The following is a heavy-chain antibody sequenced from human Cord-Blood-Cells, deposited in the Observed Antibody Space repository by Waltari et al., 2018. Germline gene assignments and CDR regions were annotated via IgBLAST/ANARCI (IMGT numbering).Heavy chain of an antibody. J-gene: IGHJ3*02. V-gene: IGHV1-24*01. CDR3: ATDCSGGSCYDAFDI. Sequence: QVQLVQSGAEVKKPGASVKVSCKVSGSTLTELSMHWVRQAPGKGLEWMGGFEPEDGETIYAQKFQGRVTMTEDTSTDTAYMELSSLRSEDTAVYYCATDCSGGSCYDAFDIWGQGTMVTVSS. D-gene: IGHD2-15*01. CDR2: FEPEDGET. CDR1: GSTLTELS.